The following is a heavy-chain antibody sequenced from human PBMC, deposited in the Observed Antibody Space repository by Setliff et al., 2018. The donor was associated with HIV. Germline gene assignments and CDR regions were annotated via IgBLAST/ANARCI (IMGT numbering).Heavy chain of an antibody. CDR1: GFTFSTYA. J-gene: IGHJ4*02. Sequence: HPGGSLRLSCAASGFTFSTYAMTWVRQAPGKGLEWVSGISDSTGIIIHHADSVQGRFTISRDNSKNTLSLQMNSLRAGDTGIYHCVSHSDADYWGQGALVTVSS. CDR2: ISDSTGIII. D-gene: IGHD5-18*01. CDR3: VSHSDADY. V-gene: IGHV3-23*01.